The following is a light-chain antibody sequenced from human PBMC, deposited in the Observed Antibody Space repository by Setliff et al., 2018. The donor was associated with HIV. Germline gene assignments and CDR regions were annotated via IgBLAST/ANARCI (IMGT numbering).Light chain of an antibody. V-gene: IGLV2-14*03. J-gene: IGLJ2*01. CDR3: SSYRSSSGLV. CDR1: SSDVGGYNY. CDR2: DVN. Sequence: QSALTQPASVSGSPGQSITISCTGTSSDVGGYNYVSWYQQHPGKAPKLMIYDVNNRPSGISHRFSGSKSGNTASLTISGLQAGDEADYYCSSYRSSSGLVFGGGTKVTVL.